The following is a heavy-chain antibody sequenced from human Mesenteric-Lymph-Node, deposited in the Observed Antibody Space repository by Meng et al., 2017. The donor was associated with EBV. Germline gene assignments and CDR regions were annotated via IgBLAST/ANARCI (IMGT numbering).Heavy chain of an antibody. V-gene: IGHV4-61*01. CDR3: ARASGITVTNSFDY. Sequence: QVQLQEAGPGLVKPSETLSLTCSVSGGSVSSGSYYWSWIRQPPGKGLEWIGYIYRTGSTDYNPSLNSRVSISIDTSKNQFSLRLTSVTAADTAVYYCARASGITVTNSFDYWGQGALVTVSS. CDR2: IYRTGST. J-gene: IGHJ4*02. CDR1: GGSVSSGSYY. D-gene: IGHD1-20*01.